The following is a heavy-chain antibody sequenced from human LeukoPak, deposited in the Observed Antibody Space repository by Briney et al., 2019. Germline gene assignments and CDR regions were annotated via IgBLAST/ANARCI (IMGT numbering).Heavy chain of an antibody. CDR2: ISSSGSTI. CDR1: GFTFSSYG. Sequence: GGSLRLSCAASGFTFSSYGMNWVRQAPGKRLEWVSYISSSGSTIYYADSVKGRFTISRDNAKNSLYLQMNSLRAEDTAVYYCAGRLALSMVRGVDYYYMDVWGKGTTVTISS. V-gene: IGHV3-48*03. D-gene: IGHD3-10*01. J-gene: IGHJ6*03. CDR3: AGRLALSMVRGVDYYYMDV.